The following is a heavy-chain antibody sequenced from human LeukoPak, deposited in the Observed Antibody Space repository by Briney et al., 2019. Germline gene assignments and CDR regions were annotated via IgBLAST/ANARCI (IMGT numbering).Heavy chain of an antibody. J-gene: IGHJ4*02. CDR2: FDPEDGET. CDR3: ATDRRGLGATDY. CDR1: GYTLTELS. Sequence: ASVKVSCKVSGYTLTELSMHWVRQAPGKGLEWMGGFDPEDGETIYAQKFQGRVTMTEDTSTDTAYMELSSLRSEDTAVYYCATDRRGLGATDYCGQGTLVTVSS. V-gene: IGHV1-24*01. D-gene: IGHD1-26*01.